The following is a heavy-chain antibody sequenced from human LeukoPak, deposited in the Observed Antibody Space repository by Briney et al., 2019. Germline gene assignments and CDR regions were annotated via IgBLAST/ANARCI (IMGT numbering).Heavy chain of an antibody. Sequence: PGGSLRLSCAASGFTFSSYAMSWVRQAPGKGLEWVSAISGSGGSTYYADSVKGRFTISRDNSKNTLYLQMNSLRAEDTAVYYCARDLKGYSDYDFSDYWGHGTLVTVSS. CDR2: ISGSGGST. CDR3: ARDLKGYSDYDFSDY. J-gene: IGHJ4*01. D-gene: IGHD5-12*01. V-gene: IGHV3-23*01. CDR1: GFTFSSYA.